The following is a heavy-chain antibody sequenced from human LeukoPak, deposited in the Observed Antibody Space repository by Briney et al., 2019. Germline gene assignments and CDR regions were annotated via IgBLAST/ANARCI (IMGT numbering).Heavy chain of an antibody. J-gene: IGHJ4*02. CDR2: TATDGSST. Sequence: GGSLRLSCAGSGFTFRTYWMHWVRQAPGKGLEWVARTATDGSSTSYAVSVKGRFTISRDNAKNTLFLQMISLSVEDMAVYFCASAPYNWNERLDFWGQGTLVTVSS. CDR1: GFTFRTYW. V-gene: IGHV3-74*01. D-gene: IGHD1-20*01. CDR3: ASAPYNWNERLDF.